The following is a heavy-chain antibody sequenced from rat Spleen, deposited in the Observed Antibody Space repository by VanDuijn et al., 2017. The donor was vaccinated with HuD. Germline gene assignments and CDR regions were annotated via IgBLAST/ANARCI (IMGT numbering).Heavy chain of an antibody. CDR2: ISTGGGRN. J-gene: IGHJ3*01. CDR1: GFTFSDYY. D-gene: IGHD1-6*01. CDR3: ARRHYGYTDYFDY. V-gene: IGHV5-25*01. Sequence: EVQLVESDGGLVQPGRSLKLSCAASGFTFSDYYMAWVRQAPTKGLEWIASISTGGGRNFYRDSVKGRFTISRDNAKSTLSLQVDSLRSEDTATYYCARRHYGYTDYFDYWGQGTLVTVSS.